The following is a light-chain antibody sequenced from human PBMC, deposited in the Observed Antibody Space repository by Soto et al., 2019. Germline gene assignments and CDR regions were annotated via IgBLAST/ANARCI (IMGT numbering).Light chain of an antibody. CDR1: NSDIGGYNF. J-gene: IGLJ1*01. CDR3: SSFTSSSTLYV. V-gene: IGLV2-14*01. Sequence: SALTQPASVSGSPGQSITISCTGTNSDIGGYNFVSWYQQHPGKAPKLLIYEVSNRPSGVSNRFSGSKSGNTASLTISGLRAEDEADYYCSSFTSSSTLYVFGTGTKLTVL. CDR2: EVS.